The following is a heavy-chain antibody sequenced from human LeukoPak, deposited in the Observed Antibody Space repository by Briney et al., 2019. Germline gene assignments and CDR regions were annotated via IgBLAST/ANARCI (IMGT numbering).Heavy chain of an antibody. CDR1: GFSFRSYW. Sequence: GGSLRLSCAASGFSFRSYWMSWVRQAPGKGLEWVAKIKQDGSEKYYVDSVKGRFTISRDNAKNSLYLQMNSLRVEDTAVYYCARDGSPFDSWGQGNPVTVSS. CDR2: IKQDGSEK. CDR3: ARDGSPFDS. V-gene: IGHV3-7*05. J-gene: IGHJ4*02.